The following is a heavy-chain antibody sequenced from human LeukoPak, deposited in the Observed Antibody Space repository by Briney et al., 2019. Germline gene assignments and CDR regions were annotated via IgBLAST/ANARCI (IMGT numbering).Heavy chain of an antibody. CDR2: INHRGST. V-gene: IGHV4-34*01. Sequence: SETLSLTCAVYGGSFSGYYWSWIRQPPGKGLEWIGEINHRGSTNYNPSLKSRGTISVDTSKNQFSLKLSSVTAADTAVYYCARTVEDTIFGVVASFDYWGQGTLVTVSS. J-gene: IGHJ4*02. CDR3: ARTVEDTIFGVVASFDY. CDR1: GGSFSGYY. D-gene: IGHD3-3*01.